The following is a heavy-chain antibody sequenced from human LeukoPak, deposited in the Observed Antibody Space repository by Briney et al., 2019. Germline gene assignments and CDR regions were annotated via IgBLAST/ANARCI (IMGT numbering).Heavy chain of an antibody. CDR3: ARDHKVATIDGYNYYFGMGV. V-gene: IGHV4-59*01. D-gene: IGHD5-12*01. CDR2: IYYSGST. J-gene: IGHJ6*02. Sequence: SETLSLTCTVSGGSISSYYWSWIRQPPGKGLEWIGYIYYSGSTNYNPSLKRRVPISVDTAKNQFYLKLRSVTAADTAVYYCARDHKVATIDGYNYYFGMGVWGQGTTVTVSS. CDR1: GGSISSYY.